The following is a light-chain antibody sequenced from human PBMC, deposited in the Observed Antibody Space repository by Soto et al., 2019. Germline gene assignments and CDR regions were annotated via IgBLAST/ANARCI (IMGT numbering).Light chain of an antibody. CDR2: DAS. CDR1: QSISTY. Sequence: DIQITQSPSSLSASVGNRVTINCWASQSISTYLNWYQKKPGKAPNILIYDASRLQSGVPSRFIGSGGGTDCTLSISSVQPEDVATYFCQQSYMDPITLGQGTRLEIK. CDR3: QQSYMDPIT. V-gene: IGKV1-39*01. J-gene: IGKJ5*01.